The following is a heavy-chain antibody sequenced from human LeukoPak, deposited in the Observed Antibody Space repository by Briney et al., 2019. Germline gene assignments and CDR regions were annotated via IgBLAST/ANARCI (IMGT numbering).Heavy chain of an antibody. V-gene: IGHV4-61*02. CDR3: ARDIISYGPQDNYYMDV. Sequence: SETLSLTCTVSGGSISSGSYYWSWIRQPAGKGLEWIGRIYTSGSTNYNPSLKSRVTISVDTSKNQFSLKLSSVTAADTAVYYCARDIISYGPQDNYYMDVWGKGTTVTISS. J-gene: IGHJ6*03. CDR2: IYTSGST. D-gene: IGHD5-18*01. CDR1: GGSISSGSYY.